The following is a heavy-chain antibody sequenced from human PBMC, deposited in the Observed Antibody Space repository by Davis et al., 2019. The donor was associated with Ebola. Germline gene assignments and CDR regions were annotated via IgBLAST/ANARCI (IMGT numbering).Heavy chain of an antibody. CDR3: TTTTTASDY. D-gene: IGHD4-11*01. CDR2: ISSSSSYI. Sequence: GGSLRLSCAASGFTFSSYSMNWVRQAPGKGLEWVSSISSSSSYIYYADSVKGRFTISRDNSKNTLYLQMNSLKTEDTAVYYCTTTTTASDYWGQGTLVTVSS. J-gene: IGHJ4*02. CDR1: GFTFSSYS. V-gene: IGHV3-21*04.